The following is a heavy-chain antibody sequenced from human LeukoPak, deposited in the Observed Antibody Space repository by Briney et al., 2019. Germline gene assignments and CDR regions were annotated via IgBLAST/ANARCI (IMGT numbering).Heavy chain of an antibody. D-gene: IGHD1-14*01. CDR1: GGTFYNYA. CDR2: IIPIFGSA. V-gene: IGHV1-69*01. Sequence: GSSVTVSCKASGGTFYNYAFSWVRQAPGQGLEWLGGIIPIFGSANYAQKFQGRVTITSDDSTNTAYMELISLRSDDTAVYYCVGRQAPRGRHNALDPWGQGTLVTVTS. CDR3: VGRQAPRGRHNALDP. J-gene: IGHJ5*02.